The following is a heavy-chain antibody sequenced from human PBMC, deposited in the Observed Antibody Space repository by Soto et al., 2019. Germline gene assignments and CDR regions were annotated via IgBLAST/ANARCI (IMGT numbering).Heavy chain of an antibody. V-gene: IGHV5-51*01. J-gene: IGHJ6*02. CDR3: ASGHYDFWSGYYQLGMDV. CDR1: GYSFTSYW. CDR2: IYPGDSDT. Sequence: GESLKISCKGSGYSFTSYWIGWVRQMPGKGLEWMGIIYPGDSDTRYSPSFQGHVTISADKSISTAYLQWSSLKASDTAMYYCASGHYDFWSGYYQLGMDVWGQGTTVTVSS. D-gene: IGHD3-3*01.